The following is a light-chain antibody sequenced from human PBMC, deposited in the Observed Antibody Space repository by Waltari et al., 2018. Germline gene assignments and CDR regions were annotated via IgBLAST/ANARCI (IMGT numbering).Light chain of an antibody. J-gene: IGLJ2*01. CDR2: SKN. V-gene: IGLV1-44*01. CDR1: SYNIGSNT. Sequence: QSVLTQPPSASGTPGQRVTISCSGSSYNIGSNTVTWYQQLPRTAPKLLIYSKNQRPSGVPDRFSGSKSVTSAALASSGLQSEDEADYYCAAWDDSLNGVVFGGGTKLTVL. CDR3: AAWDDSLNGVV.